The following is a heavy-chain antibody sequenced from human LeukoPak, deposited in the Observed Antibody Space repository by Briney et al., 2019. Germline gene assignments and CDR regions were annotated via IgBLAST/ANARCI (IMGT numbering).Heavy chain of an antibody. V-gene: IGHV3-7*03. CDR1: GFTFSSHW. J-gene: IGHJ6*02. CDR3: ARGGGLDV. Sequence: GGSLRLSCTASGFTFSSHWMTWVRQPPGKGLEWVANIKEDGSVKYYVDSVKGRFTISRDNTKNSLYLQMSNLRAEDTAVYFCARGGGLDVWGQGATVTVSS. CDR2: IKEDGSVK. D-gene: IGHD3-16*01.